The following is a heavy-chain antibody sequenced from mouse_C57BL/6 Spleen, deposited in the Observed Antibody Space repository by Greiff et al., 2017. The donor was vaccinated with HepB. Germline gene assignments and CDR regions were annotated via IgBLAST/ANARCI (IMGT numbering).Heavy chain of an antibody. CDR2: IHHNSGSS. J-gene: IGHJ3*01. Sequence: VQLQQPGAELVKPGASVKLSCKASGYTFTSYWMHWVKQRPGQGLEWIGMIHHNSGSSNYNEKFKSKATLTVDKSASTAYMQLSSLTSADSAVYCRARNDGYYVGFAYWGQGTLVTGSA. CDR3: ARNDGYYVGFAY. V-gene: IGHV1-64*01. D-gene: IGHD2-3*01. CDR1: GYTFTSYW.